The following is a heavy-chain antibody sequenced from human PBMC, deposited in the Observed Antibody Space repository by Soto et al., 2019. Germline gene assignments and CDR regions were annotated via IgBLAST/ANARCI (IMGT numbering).Heavy chain of an antibody. Sequence: EVQLLESGGGLVQPGGSLRLSCAASGFTFNTYDMSWVRQAPGTGLEWVSSIATTGETTFYADSVRGRFTISRDNSMNTRFLQINTLRTDDTAIYYCVRHWGVWGHGTLVTVSS. CDR2: IATTGETT. CDR3: VRHWGV. CDR1: GFTFNTYD. D-gene: IGHD3-16*01. V-gene: IGHV3-23*01. J-gene: IGHJ4*01.